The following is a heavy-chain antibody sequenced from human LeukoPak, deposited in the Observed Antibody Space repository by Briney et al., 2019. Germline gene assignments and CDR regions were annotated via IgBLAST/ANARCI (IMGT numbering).Heavy chain of an antibody. CDR2: INHSGST. Sequence: SETLSLTCAVYGGSFSGYYWSWIRQSPGKGLEWIGEINHSGSTNYNPSLKSRVTISVDTSKNQFSLKLSSVTAADTAVYYCARAELLWFGEYHDWFDPWGQGTLVTVSS. V-gene: IGHV4-34*01. D-gene: IGHD3-10*01. CDR1: GGSFSGYY. CDR3: ARAELLWFGEYHDWFDP. J-gene: IGHJ5*02.